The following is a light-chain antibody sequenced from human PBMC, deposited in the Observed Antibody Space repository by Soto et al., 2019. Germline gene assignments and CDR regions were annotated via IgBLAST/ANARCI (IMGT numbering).Light chain of an antibody. V-gene: IGKV1-5*01. CDR1: SSSRW. CDR2: DVS. Sequence: DIQMPQSPSTLAASVGDTVTMTCRSSSRWLAWYQKKPGKAPKLLIYDVSNLERGVPPRFSGSTSGAESTLTITCRQPDDLGTYYCQHTTDFTLREGTKVEIK. CDR3: QHTTDFT. J-gene: IGKJ4*01.